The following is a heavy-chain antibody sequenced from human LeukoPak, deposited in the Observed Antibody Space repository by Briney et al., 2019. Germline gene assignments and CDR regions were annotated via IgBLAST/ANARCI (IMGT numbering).Heavy chain of an antibody. CDR1: GGSLSSYY. J-gene: IGHJ4*02. CDR3: ARYTYYYDSSGYEYYFDY. V-gene: IGHV4-59*01. D-gene: IGHD3-22*01. CDR2: IYYSGST. Sequence: KASETLSLTCTVSGGSLSSYYWSWIRQPPGKGLEWIGYIYYSGSTNYNPSLKSRVTISVDTSKNQFSLKLSSVTAADTAVYYCARYTYYYDSSGYEYYFDYWGQGTLVTVSS.